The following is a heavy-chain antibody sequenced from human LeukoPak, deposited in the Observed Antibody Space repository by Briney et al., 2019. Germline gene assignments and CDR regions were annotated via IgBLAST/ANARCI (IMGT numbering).Heavy chain of an antibody. Sequence: ASVKVSFKASGYTFTSYYMHWVRQAPGQGLEWMGIINPSGGSTSYAQKFQGRVTMTRDTSTSTVYMELSSLRSEDTAVYYCARWFGDSDYYYYYGMDVWGQGTTVTVSS. V-gene: IGHV1-46*01. CDR2: INPSGGST. D-gene: IGHD3-10*01. CDR3: ARWFGDSDYYYYYGMDV. CDR1: GYTFTSYY. J-gene: IGHJ6*02.